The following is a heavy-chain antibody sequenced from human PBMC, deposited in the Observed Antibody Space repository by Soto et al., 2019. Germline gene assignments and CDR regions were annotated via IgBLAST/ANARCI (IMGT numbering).Heavy chain of an antibody. D-gene: IGHD2-21*01. CDR1: GVSFSSYG. Sequence: GGSLRLSCASSGVSFSSYGMHWVRQAPGKGLEWLALIWYDGSKELYADAVKGRFTISRDNSKNTAYLQMNSLRAEDTAVYFCARVNGCAGDCYSGLLDYWGQGTLVTVSS. CDR3: ARVNGCAGDCYSGLLDY. J-gene: IGHJ4*02. CDR2: IWYDGSKE. V-gene: IGHV3-33*01.